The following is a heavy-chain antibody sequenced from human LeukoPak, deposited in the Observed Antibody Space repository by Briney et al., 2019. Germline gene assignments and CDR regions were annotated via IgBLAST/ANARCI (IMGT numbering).Heavy chain of an antibody. Sequence: GGSLRLSCAASGFTFSSYAMSWVRQAPGKGLEWVSAISGSGGSTYYADSVKGRFTISRDNSKHTLFLQMNSLRAEDTAIYYCARQEITFGQYYFDSWGQGTLVTVSS. CDR3: ARQEITFGQYYFDS. CDR2: ISGSGGST. D-gene: IGHD3-16*01. J-gene: IGHJ4*02. V-gene: IGHV3-23*01. CDR1: GFTFSSYA.